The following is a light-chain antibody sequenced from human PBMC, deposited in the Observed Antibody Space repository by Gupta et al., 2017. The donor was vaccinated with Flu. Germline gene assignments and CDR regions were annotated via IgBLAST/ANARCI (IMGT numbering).Light chain of an antibody. CDR3: QTYDSSLSGWV. Sequence: QSVLTQPPSVCGAPGQSVTISCIGSSSKTGAGYDVHCYQQLPGTAPTLHINDNSNRPSGVPDRFSGSKSGPTASLAITGLQAEDEADYYCQTYDSSLSGWVFGGGTKLTVL. CDR1: SSKTGAGYD. V-gene: IGLV1-40*01. CDR2: DNS. J-gene: IGLJ3*02.